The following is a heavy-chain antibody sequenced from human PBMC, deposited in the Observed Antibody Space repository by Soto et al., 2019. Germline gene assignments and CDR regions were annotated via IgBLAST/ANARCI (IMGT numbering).Heavy chain of an antibody. Sequence: PGGSLRLSCAASGFTFSSYGMHWVRQAPGKGLEWVAVIWYDGSNKYYAYSVKGRFTISRDNSKNTLYLQMNSLRAEDTAVYYCAKNRGSGSYTNWNFDVWGRGTLVTVSS. V-gene: IGHV3-33*06. D-gene: IGHD1-26*01. CDR1: GFTFSSYG. CDR3: AKNRGSGSYTNWNFDV. J-gene: IGHJ2*01. CDR2: IWYDGSNK.